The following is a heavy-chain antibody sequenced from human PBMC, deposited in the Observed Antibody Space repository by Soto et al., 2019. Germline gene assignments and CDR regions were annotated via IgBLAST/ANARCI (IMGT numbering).Heavy chain of an antibody. V-gene: IGHV4-59*01. CDR1: GGSISNYY. Sequence: SETLSLTCTVSGGSISNYYWSWIRQPPGKGLEWIGYIYYSASTNYNPSLRSRVTISVDTSQNQFSLKLTSVTAADTAVYFCARRVGVAPVYDAYDFWGQGTMVTVSS. CDR3: ARRVGVAPVYDAYDF. CDR2: IYYSAST. D-gene: IGHD2-15*01. J-gene: IGHJ3*01.